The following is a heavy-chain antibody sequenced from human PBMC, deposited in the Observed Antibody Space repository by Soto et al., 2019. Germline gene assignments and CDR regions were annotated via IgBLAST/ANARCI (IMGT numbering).Heavy chain of an antibody. Sequence: GGSLRLSCAASGFTFSTYAMNWFRQAPGKGLEWVSCLSGGGAFTYYADSVKGRFTISRDDSKNTLYLQMNSLRVDDTAVYYCAKSGPTNYFDHWGQGTPVTVSS. CDR2: LSGGGAFT. V-gene: IGHV3-23*01. J-gene: IGHJ4*02. CDR3: AKSGPTNYFDH. CDR1: GFTFSTYA.